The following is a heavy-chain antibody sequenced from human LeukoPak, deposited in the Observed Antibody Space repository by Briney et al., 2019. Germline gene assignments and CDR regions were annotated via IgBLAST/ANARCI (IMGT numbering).Heavy chain of an antibody. D-gene: IGHD5-18*01. CDR3: ARDMVYNRDTAMVTGYFDY. CDR2: ISYDGSNK. J-gene: IGHJ4*02. Sequence: QPGGSLRLSCAASGFTFSSYAMHWVRQAPGKGLEWVAVISYDGSNKYYADSVKGRFTISRDNSKNTLYLQMNSLRAEDTAVYYCARDMVYNRDTAMVTGYFDYWGQGTLVTVSS. CDR1: GFTFSSYA. V-gene: IGHV3-30-3*01.